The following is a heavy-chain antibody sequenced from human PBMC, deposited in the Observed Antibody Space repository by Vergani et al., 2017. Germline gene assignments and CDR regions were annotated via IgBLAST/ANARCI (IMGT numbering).Heavy chain of an antibody. J-gene: IGHJ5*02. CDR2: VDPEDGET. Sequence: VQLVQSGAEVKKPGASVKVSCKASGYTFTDYYMHWVQQAPGKGLEWMGLVDPEDGETIYAEKFQGRVTITAETSTDTAYMELSSLRSEDTAVYYCATDYVGVGEQPSNWFDPWGQGTLVTVSS. CDR3: ATDYVGVGEQPSNWFDP. V-gene: IGHV1-69-2*01. D-gene: IGHD3-10*01. CDR1: GYTFTDYY.